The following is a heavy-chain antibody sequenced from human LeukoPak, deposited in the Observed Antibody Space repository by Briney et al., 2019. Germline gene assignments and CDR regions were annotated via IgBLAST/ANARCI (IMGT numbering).Heavy chain of an antibody. CDR1: GFTFSSYA. CDR2: ISWNSGSI. Sequence: QSGGSLRLSCAASGFTFSSYAMSWVRQAPGKGLEWVSGISWNSGSIGYADSVKGRFTISRDNAKNSLYLQMNSLRAEDTALYYCAKDMFGRSGCLDYWGQGTLVTVSS. CDR3: AKDMFGRSGCLDY. V-gene: IGHV3-9*01. D-gene: IGHD6-19*01. J-gene: IGHJ4*02.